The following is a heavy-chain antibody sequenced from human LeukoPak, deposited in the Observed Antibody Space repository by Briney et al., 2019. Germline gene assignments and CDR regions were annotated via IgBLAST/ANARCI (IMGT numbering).Heavy chain of an antibody. CDR2: ISYDGSNK. V-gene: IGHV3-30*04. D-gene: IGHD5-18*01. J-gene: IGHJ4*02. Sequence: PGGSLRLSCAASGFTFSSYAMHWVRQAPGKGLEWVALISYDGSNKYYADSVKGRFTISRDNPKNTLYLQMNSLRAEDTAVYYCARDPAWNTAMVTNHFDYWGQGTLVTVSS. CDR3: ARDPAWNTAMVTNHFDY. CDR1: GFTFSSYA.